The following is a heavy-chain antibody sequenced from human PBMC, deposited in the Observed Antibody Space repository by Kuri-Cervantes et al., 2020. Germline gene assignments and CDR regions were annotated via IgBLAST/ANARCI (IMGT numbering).Heavy chain of an antibody. J-gene: IGHJ6*02. CDR1: GFSLITSGVG. CDR2: IYWNDDK. Sequence: GPTLVKPTQTLTLTCTFSGFSLITSGVGVGWIRQPPGKALEWLALIYWNDDKRYSPSLKSRLTITKDTSKNPVVLTMTNMDPVDTATYYCARQYYDFWSGYYYYGMDVWGQGTTVTVSS. CDR3: ARQYYDFWSGYYYYGMDV. D-gene: IGHD3-3*01. V-gene: IGHV2-5*01.